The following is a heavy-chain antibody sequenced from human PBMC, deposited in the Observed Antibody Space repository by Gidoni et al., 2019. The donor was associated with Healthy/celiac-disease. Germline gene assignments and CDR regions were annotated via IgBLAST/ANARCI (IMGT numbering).Heavy chain of an antibody. Sequence: QLQLQESGPGLVKPSETLSLTCTVSGGSISSSSYYWGWIRQPPGKGLEWIGSIYYSGSTYYNPSLKSRATISVDTSKNQFSLKLSSVTAADTAVYYCARLTRWELLRADYWGQGTLVTVSS. CDR2: IYYSGST. D-gene: IGHD1-26*01. V-gene: IGHV4-39*01. CDR3: ARLTRWELLRADY. J-gene: IGHJ4*02. CDR1: GGSISSSSYY.